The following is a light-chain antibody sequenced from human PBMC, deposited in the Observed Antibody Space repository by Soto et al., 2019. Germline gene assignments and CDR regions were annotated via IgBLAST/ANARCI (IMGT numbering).Light chain of an antibody. CDR3: AAWDDSLNGVV. Sequence: QSVLTQPLSASGTPGQRVTISSSGSSSNIGSNTVNWYQQLPGTAPKLLIYSNNQRPSGVPDRFSGSKSGTSASLAISGLQSEDEADYYCAAWDDSLNGVVFGGGTKLTVL. CDR2: SNN. V-gene: IGLV1-44*01. CDR1: SSNIGSNT. J-gene: IGLJ2*01.